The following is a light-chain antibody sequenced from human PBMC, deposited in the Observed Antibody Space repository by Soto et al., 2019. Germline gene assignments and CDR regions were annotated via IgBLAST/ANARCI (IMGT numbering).Light chain of an antibody. CDR2: GAS. J-gene: IGKJ1*01. CDR3: QHRQT. CDR1: QSVSSN. Sequence: EIVISLSPSTLSVSPGERATLSCRASQSVSSNLAWYQQKPGQAPRLLIYGASTRATGIPARFSGSGSGTEFTPTISSLQSEDFAVYYCQHRQTFGQGTKVDIK. V-gene: IGKV3-15*01.